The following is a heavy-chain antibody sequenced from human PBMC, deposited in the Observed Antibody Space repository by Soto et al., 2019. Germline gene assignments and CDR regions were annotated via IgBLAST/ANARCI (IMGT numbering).Heavy chain of an antibody. CDR1: GGSISSGGYY. CDR2: IYYSGST. V-gene: IGHV4-30-4*08. J-gene: IGHJ5*02. CDR3: ASITMIVVVT. D-gene: IGHD3-22*01. Sequence: SETLSLTCTVSGGSISSGGYYWSWIRQHPGKGLEWIGYIYYSGSTYYNPSLKSRVTISVDTSKNQFSLKLSSVTAADTAVYYCASITMIVVVTWGQGTLVTVSS.